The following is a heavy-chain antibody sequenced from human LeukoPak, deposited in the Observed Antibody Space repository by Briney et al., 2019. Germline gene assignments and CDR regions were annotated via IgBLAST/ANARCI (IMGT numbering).Heavy chain of an antibody. Sequence: PGGSLRLSCAASGFTFSSYAMSWVRQAPGKGLEWVSAISGSGGSTYYADSVKGRFTIPRDNSKNTLYLQMNSLRAEDTAVYYCAKYSSSWYRYYYYYMDVWGKGTTVTVSS. CDR2: ISGSGGST. V-gene: IGHV3-23*01. D-gene: IGHD6-13*01. CDR3: AKYSSSWYRYYYYYMDV. CDR1: GFTFSSYA. J-gene: IGHJ6*03.